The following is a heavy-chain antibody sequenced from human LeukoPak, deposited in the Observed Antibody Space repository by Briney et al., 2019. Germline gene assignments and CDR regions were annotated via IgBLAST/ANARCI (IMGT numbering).Heavy chain of an antibody. D-gene: IGHD1/OR15-1a*01. V-gene: IGHV3-23*01. J-gene: IGHJ4*02. CDR3: AEVSEQRYFEY. CDR1: GFTFSSYA. Sequence: GGSLRLSCVASGFTFSSYAMSWVRQAPGKGLEWVSTITSSGGSTYYADSVKGQFTISRDNSKNTLYLQMNSLRAEDTAVYYCAEVSEQRYFEYWGQGTLVTVSS. CDR2: ITSSGGST.